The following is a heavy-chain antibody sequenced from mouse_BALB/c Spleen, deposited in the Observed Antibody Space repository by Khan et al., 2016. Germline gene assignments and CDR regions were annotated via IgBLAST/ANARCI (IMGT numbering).Heavy chain of an antibody. CDR3: ARGPSDSSGYGAMDY. CDR2: IDPENGNT. Sequence: VQLKESGAELVRPGALVKLSCKASGFNIKDYYMHWVKQRPEQGLEWIGWIDPENGNTIYDPKFQGKASITADTSSNTAYLQLSSLTSEDTAVYYCARGPSDSSGYGAMDYWGQGTSVTVSA. D-gene: IGHD3-2*01. J-gene: IGHJ4*01. V-gene: IGHV14-1*02. CDR1: GFNIKDYY.